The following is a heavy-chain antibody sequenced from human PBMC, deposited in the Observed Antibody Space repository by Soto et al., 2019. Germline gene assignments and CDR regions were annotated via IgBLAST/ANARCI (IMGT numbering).Heavy chain of an antibody. J-gene: IGHJ6*02. CDR2: IYPGDSDT. CDR3: ARLGIAVAGTYGMDV. D-gene: IGHD6-19*01. V-gene: IGHV5-51*01. Sequence: GESLKISCTGSGYRFTSYWSGWVRQMPGKGLEWMGIIYPGDSDTRYSPSFQGQVTISADKSISTAYLQWSSLKASDTAMYYCARLGIAVAGTYGMDVWGQGTTVTVSS. CDR1: GYRFTSYW.